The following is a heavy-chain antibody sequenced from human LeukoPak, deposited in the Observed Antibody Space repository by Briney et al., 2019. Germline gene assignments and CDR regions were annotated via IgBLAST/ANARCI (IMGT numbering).Heavy chain of an antibody. V-gene: IGHV1-24*01. D-gene: IGHD2/OR15-2a*01. J-gene: IGHJ4*02. CDR1: GNTFTDLS. CDR2: FDPEDVET. Sequence: EASVKVSCKVSGNTFTDLSMNWVRQAPGKGLEWMGGFDPEDVETIYAQKFQGRVTMTEDTSTETAYMELTGLRPEDTAVYYCATDFYRGRQFDYWGQGTLVTVSS. CDR3: ATDFYRGRQFDY.